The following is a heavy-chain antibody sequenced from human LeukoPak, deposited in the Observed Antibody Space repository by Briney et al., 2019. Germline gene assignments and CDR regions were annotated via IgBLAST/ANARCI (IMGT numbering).Heavy chain of an antibody. CDR3: AKSSAYYTNWFDP. D-gene: IGHD3-22*01. Sequence: PGESLRLSCAASGFTFSNYAMNWVRQAPGKGLEWVSSISGGGTTYYADSVKGRFTISRDNSKNALYLQMNSLRAEDTAVYYCAKSSAYYTNWFDPWGQGTLVTVSS. CDR2: ISGGGTT. V-gene: IGHV3-23*01. CDR1: GFTFSNYA. J-gene: IGHJ5*02.